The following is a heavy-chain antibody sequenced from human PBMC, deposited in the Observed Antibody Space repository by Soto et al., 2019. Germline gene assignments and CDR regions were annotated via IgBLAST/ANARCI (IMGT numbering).Heavy chain of an antibody. D-gene: IGHD6-13*01. CDR1: GYSFTSNW. Sequence: GESLKISCRGSGYSFTSNWISWVRQMPGKGLEWMGRIDPRDSYTNYSPSFQGHVTISTDKSISTAYLQWSSLEASDTAMYYCARLRTAATGSDFDFWGPGTLVTVPS. CDR3: ARLRTAATGSDFDF. V-gene: IGHV5-10-1*01. CDR2: IDPRDSYT. J-gene: IGHJ4*02.